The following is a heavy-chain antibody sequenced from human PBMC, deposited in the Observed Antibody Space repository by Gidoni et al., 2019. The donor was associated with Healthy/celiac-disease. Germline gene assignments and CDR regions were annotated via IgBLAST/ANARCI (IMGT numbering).Heavy chain of an antibody. CDR1: CFTFSTYP. Sequence: QVQLVESGGGVVQPGRSLSLSCAAPCFTFSTYPMHWVRQAPGKGVEWVAVISYYGSNKYYADSVKGRFTISRDKSKNTLYLQMNSLRAEDTAVYYCAREYSPGRFGETIFYGMDVWGQGTTVTVSS. CDR2: ISYYGSNK. D-gene: IGHD3-10*01. J-gene: IGHJ6*02. CDR3: AREYSPGRFGETIFYGMDV. V-gene: IGHV3-30-3*01.